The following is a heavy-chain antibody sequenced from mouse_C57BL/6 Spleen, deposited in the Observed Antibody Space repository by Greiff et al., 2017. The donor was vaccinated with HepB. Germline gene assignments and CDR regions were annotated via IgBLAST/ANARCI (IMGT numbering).Heavy chain of an antibody. D-gene: IGHD2-4*01. CDR2: IYPGSGNT. V-gene: IGHV1-66*01. CDR1: GYSFTSYY. CDR3: ASDDYDVYYAMDY. Sequence: QVQLQQSGPELVKPGASVKISCKASGYSFTSYYIHWVKQRPGQGLEWIGWIYPGSGNTKYNEKFKGKATLTADTSSSTAYMQLSSLTSEDSAVYYCASDDYDVYYAMDYWGQGTSVTVSS. J-gene: IGHJ4*01.